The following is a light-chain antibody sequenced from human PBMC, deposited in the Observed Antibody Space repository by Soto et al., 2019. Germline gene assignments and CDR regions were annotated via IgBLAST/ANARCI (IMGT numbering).Light chain of an antibody. J-gene: IGLJ1*01. Sequence: QSALTQPASVSGSPGQSITISCTGTSSDVGGYRLVSWYQQHPRKAPKLIIYEDSGRPSVVSLLFSASKSVNTASLTISGIQAEDEANYYSCSFAGGRTYVFGSGTKLTVL. CDR2: EDS. CDR1: SSDVGGYRL. CDR3: CSFAGGRTYV. V-gene: IGLV2-23*01.